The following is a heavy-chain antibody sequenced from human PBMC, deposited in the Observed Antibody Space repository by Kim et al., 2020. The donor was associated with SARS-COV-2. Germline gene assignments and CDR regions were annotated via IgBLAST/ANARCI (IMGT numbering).Heavy chain of an antibody. CDR3: ANMETMVRRGSWFDP. Sequence: RSLKSRVTISVDTSKNQFSRKRSSVTAADSAVYYCANMETMVRRGSWFDPWGQGTLVTVSS. D-gene: IGHD3-10*01. J-gene: IGHJ5*02. V-gene: IGHV4-34*01.